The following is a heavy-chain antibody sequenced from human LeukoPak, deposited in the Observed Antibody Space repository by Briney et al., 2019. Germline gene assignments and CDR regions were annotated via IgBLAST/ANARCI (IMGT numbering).Heavy chain of an antibody. CDR3: ARVSSRYSYGLYY. Sequence: QSGGSLRLSCAASGFTFSSYGMHWVRQAPGKGLEWVAVISYDGSNKYYADSVKGRFTISRDDSKNTLYLQMNSLRAEDTAVYYCARVSSRYSYGLYYWGQGTLVTVSS. J-gene: IGHJ4*02. V-gene: IGHV3-30*03. CDR1: GFTFSSYG. D-gene: IGHD5-18*01. CDR2: ISYDGSNK.